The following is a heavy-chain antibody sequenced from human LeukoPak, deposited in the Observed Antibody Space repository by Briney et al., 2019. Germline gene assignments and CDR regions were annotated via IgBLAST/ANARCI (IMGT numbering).Heavy chain of an antibody. CDR1: GYTFTGYY. CDR3: ARKRMVRGVINPFDY. Sequence: ASVKVSCKASGYTFTGYYMHWVRQAPGQGLEWMGWINPNSGGTNYAQKFQGRVTMTRDTSISTAYMELSRLRSDDTAVYYCARKRMVRGVINPFDYWGQGTLVTVSS. D-gene: IGHD3-10*01. CDR2: INPNSGGT. J-gene: IGHJ4*02. V-gene: IGHV1-2*02.